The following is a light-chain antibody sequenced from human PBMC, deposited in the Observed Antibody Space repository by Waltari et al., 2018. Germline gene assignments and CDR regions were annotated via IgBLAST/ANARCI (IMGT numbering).Light chain of an antibody. CDR3: CSYAGNSIYV. J-gene: IGLJ1*01. CDR2: EVS. Sequence: QSALTQPASVSGSPGQSITISCTGPSSDVGNFTLASWYQQHPGKVPKLIIYEVSKRPSGVSNHFSGSKSGNTASLTISGLRAEDEADYYCCSYAGNSIYVFGTGTRVTVL. CDR1: SSDVGNFTL. V-gene: IGLV2-23*02.